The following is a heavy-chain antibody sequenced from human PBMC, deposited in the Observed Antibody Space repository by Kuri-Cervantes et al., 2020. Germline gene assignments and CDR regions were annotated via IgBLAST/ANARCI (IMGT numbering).Heavy chain of an antibody. Sequence: SETLSLTCTVSGGSISGYYWTWIRQSAAKGLEWIGHISSSGSTNYNPSLTSRVTISVDTSKNQFSLRLSSVTAADTAVYYCATSGRNAFDIWGQGTMVTVSS. J-gene: IGHJ3*02. CDR2: ISSSGST. CDR3: ATSGRNAFDI. CDR1: GGSISGYY. D-gene: IGHD6-25*01. V-gene: IGHV4-4*07.